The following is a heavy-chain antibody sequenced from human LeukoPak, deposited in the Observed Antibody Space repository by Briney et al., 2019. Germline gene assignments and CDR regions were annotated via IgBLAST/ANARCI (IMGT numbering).Heavy chain of an antibody. CDR3: ARGRYCSSTSCYYYFQH. CDR1: GFTFSSYA. D-gene: IGHD2-2*01. Sequence: GRSLRLSCAASGFTFSSYAMHWVRQAPGKGLEWVAVISYDGSNKYYADSVKGRFTISRDNSKNTLYLQMNSLRAEDTAVYYCARGRYCSSTSCYYYFQHWGQGTLVTVSS. CDR2: ISYDGSNK. J-gene: IGHJ1*01. V-gene: IGHV3-30-3*01.